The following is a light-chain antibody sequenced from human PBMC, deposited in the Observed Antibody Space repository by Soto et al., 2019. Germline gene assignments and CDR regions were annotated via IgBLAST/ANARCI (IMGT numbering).Light chain of an antibody. CDR3: QQYKDWPALT. V-gene: IGKV3D-15*01. J-gene: IGKJ4*01. CDR1: QNVNIN. CDR2: GAS. Sequence: EIVMTQSPVTLSVSPGERVTLSCRASQNVNINLAWYQQRPGQAPRVLIYGASNRASGIPDRFSGSGSGTDFNLTISSLEPDDVALYYCQQYKDWPALTFGGGTRVEIK.